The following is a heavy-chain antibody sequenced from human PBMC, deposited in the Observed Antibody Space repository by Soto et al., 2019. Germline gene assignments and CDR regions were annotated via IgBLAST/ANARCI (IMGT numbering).Heavy chain of an antibody. D-gene: IGHD3-3*01. CDR1: GGSISSGGYS. J-gene: IGHJ5*02. CDR3: ARVRGDFWSGYYSWFDP. Sequence: QLQLQESGSGLVKPSQTLSLTCAVSGGSISSGGYSWSWIRQPPGKGLEWIGYIYHSGSTYYNPSPKSRVTISVDRSKNQFPLTLSSVTAADTAVYYCARVRGDFWSGYYSWFDPWGQGTLVTVSS. CDR2: IYHSGST. V-gene: IGHV4-30-2*01.